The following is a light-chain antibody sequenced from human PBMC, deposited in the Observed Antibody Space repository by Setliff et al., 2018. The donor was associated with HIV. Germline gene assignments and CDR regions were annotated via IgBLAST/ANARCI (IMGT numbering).Light chain of an antibody. Sequence: ALAQPASVSGSPGQSITISCTGISSDVGNYNYVSWYQEHPGKAPKLMIYDVSKRPSGVSNRFSGSRSGNTASLTISGLQAEDEADYHCSSYTGRSTFVFGTGTKVTVL. CDR2: DVS. CDR1: SSDVGNYNY. CDR3: SSYTGRSTFV. V-gene: IGLV2-14*01. J-gene: IGLJ1*01.